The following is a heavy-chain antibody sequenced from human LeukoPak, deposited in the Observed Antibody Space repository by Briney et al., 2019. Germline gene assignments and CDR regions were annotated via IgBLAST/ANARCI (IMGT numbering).Heavy chain of an antibody. CDR2: INAGNGKT. CDR3: ARVWRAIAVDY. D-gene: IGHD6-13*01. Sequence: ASVKVSCKASGYTFTSYAMHWVRQAPGQRLEWMGWINAGNGKTKYSQKFQGKVTITRDTSASTAYMELSSLRSEDTAVYYCARVWRAIAVDYWGQGTLVTVSS. J-gene: IGHJ4*02. V-gene: IGHV1-3*01. CDR1: GYTFTSYA.